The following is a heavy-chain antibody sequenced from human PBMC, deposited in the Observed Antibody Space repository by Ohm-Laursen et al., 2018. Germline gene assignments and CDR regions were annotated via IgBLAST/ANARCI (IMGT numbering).Heavy chain of an antibody. D-gene: IGHD4-23*01. CDR1: GFTFSNAG. J-gene: IGHJ4*02. Sequence: SLSLSCAASGFTFSNAGMNWVRQAPGTGLEWVCRIKSKTDGGTTDYSAPVKGRFTISRDDSKNTLYLQKNSLKTEDTAVYYCTTDSIGGNDYGGQGNRVT. V-gene: IGHV3-15*01. CDR2: IKSKTDGGTT. CDR3: TTDSIGGNDY.